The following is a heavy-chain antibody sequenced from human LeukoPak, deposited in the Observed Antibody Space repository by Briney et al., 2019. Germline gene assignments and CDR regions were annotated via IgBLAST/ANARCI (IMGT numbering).Heavy chain of an antibody. D-gene: IGHD5-12*01. V-gene: IGHV3-33*01. J-gene: IGHJ4*02. CDR3: GRLRAFYFDY. CDR2: IWYDVSDK. CDR1: GFIFSNHA. Sequence: GGSLGLSCTASGFIFSNHAMLWVRQAPGTGLEWVAVIWYDVSDKFYADSVKGRFTISRDNSKNTLYLQMNSLRAEDTAVYYCGRLRAFYFDYWGLGTLVTVSS.